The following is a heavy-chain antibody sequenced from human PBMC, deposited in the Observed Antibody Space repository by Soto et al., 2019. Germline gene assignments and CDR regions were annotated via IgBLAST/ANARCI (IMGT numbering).Heavy chain of an antibody. CDR2: ISDDGSDK. Sequence: QVQLVESGGGEVQPGRSLRLSCAASGFTFRSYAMHWVRQAPGKGLEWVAVISDDGSDKHYVDSVKGRFTISRDNSKNTLYLQMNSLRGEDTALYYCAKGKDGVNYYYGMDVWGQGTTVTVTS. CDR1: GFTFRSYA. CDR3: AKGKDGVNYYYGMDV. D-gene: IGHD3-10*01. J-gene: IGHJ6*02. V-gene: IGHV3-30*18.